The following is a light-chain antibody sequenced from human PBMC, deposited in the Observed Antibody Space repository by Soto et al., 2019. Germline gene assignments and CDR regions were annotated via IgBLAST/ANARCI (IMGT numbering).Light chain of an antibody. Sequence: EIVLTQSPATLSLSPGERATLSCRASQSVSTYLAWYQQKPGQAPRLLIYDVSNRATGIPARFSGSGSGTDFTLTISSLEPEDFAVYYCQQRSNWPITFGQGTRLEIK. V-gene: IGKV3-11*01. CDR3: QQRSNWPIT. CDR1: QSVSTY. CDR2: DVS. J-gene: IGKJ5*01.